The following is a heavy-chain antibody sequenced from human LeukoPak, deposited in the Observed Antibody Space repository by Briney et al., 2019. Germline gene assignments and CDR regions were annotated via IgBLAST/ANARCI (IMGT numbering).Heavy chain of an antibody. CDR3: ARGGYYCGSGSYSHYYYYGMDV. CDR2: MNPNSGNT. D-gene: IGHD3-10*01. Sequence: GASVKVSCKASGYTFTSYDINWVRQATGQGLEWMGWMNPNSGNTGYAQKFQGRVTMTRNTSISTAYMELSSLRSEDTAVYYCARGGYYCGSGSYSHYYYYGMDVWGQGTTVTVSS. V-gene: IGHV1-8*01. J-gene: IGHJ6*02. CDR1: GYTFTSYD.